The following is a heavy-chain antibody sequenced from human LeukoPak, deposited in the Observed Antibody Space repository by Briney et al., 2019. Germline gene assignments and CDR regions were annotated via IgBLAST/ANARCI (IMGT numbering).Heavy chain of an antibody. J-gene: IGHJ4*02. V-gene: IGHV3-48*02. D-gene: IGHD1-26*01. CDR2: ISSGSRII. Sequence: GGSLRLSRAASGFTFSTYNMNWVRQAPGKGLEWVSFISSGSRIIYYADSVKGRFTVSRDNAKNSLYLQMNSLRDEDPAVYYCARNPAGIGDYWGQGTLVTVSS. CDR1: GFTFSTYN. CDR3: ARNPAGIGDY.